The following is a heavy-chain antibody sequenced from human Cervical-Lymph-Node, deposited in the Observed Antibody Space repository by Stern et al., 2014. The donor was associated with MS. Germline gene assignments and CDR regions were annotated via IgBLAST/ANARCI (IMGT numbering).Heavy chain of an antibody. J-gene: IGHJ6*02. Sequence: QLQLQESGPGLVKPSETLSLTCTVSGGSISSYYWSWIRQPPGKGLEWIGEIYYSGSTNYNPSLKSRVTISVDTSKNQFSLKLSSVTAADTAVYYCARSVWSGFGFYGMDVWGQGTTVTVSS. V-gene: IGHV4-59*01. D-gene: IGHD3-3*01. CDR1: GGSISSYY. CDR3: ARSVWSGFGFYGMDV. CDR2: IYYSGST.